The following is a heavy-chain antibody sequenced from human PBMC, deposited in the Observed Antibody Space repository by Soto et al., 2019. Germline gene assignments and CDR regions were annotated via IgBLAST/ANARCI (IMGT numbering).Heavy chain of an antibody. D-gene: IGHD6-19*01. Sequence: PGGSLRLSCAVSGFTLTTYSMNWVRQAPGKGLEWISFINKNGFTIYYADSVKGRFTISRDYAKNSLYLQMDSLRHEDTAVYYCARGAVTGTSLFHYWGLGTLVTVSS. CDR2: INKNGFTI. J-gene: IGHJ4*02. CDR1: GFTLTTYS. V-gene: IGHV3-48*02. CDR3: ARGAVTGTSLFHY.